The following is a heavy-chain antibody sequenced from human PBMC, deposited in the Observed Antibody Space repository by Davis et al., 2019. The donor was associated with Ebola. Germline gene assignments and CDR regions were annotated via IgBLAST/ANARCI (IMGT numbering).Heavy chain of an antibody. Sequence: GESLKISCAVSGFTVSSNYMSWVRQAPGKGLEWVSSISSSSSYIYYADSVKGRFTISRDNAKNSLYLQMNSLRAEDTAVYYCAREGRGGAAGTKDAFDIWGQGTMVTASS. J-gene: IGHJ3*02. CDR3: AREGRGGAAGTKDAFDI. D-gene: IGHD6-13*01. CDR2: ISSSSSYI. V-gene: IGHV3-21*01. CDR1: GFTVSSNY.